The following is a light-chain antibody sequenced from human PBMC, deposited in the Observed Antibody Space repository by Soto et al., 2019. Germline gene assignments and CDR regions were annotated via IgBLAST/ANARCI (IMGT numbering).Light chain of an antibody. V-gene: IGKV1-6*01. Sequence: AIQMTQSPSSLSASVGDRVTISCRASQGIRNDLAWYQQKPGKAPKLLIFAASNLQSGVPSRFSGSGSGTDFTLIISRLEPEDFAMYYCQQYGSSPRTFGQGTKVDIK. J-gene: IGKJ1*01. CDR2: AAS. CDR1: QGIRND. CDR3: QQYGSSPRT.